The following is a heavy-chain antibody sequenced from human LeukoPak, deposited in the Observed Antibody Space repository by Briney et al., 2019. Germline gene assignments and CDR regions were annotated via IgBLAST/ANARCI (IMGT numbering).Heavy chain of an antibody. V-gene: IGHV3-74*03. J-gene: IGHJ4*02. CDR2: IISDGSRP. Sequence: GGSLTLSRAASGLPFSDYWMHWVRQAPGKGLVWVSRIISDGSRPTYADPVKGRYTISRDNDKTTLYSQMNSLRVQDRDLYYCVPGIYCYFLYWGQGTLVTVSS. D-gene: IGHD1-26*01. CDR3: VPGIYCYFLY. CDR1: GLPFSDYW.